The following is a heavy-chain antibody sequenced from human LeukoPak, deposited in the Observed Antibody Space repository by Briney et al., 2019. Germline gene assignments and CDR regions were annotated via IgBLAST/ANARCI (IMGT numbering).Heavy chain of an antibody. CDR3: AKDWGYYGSGSYSFDY. Sequence: GGSLRLSCAASGFTFSGYHMHWVRQAPGKGLEWVAFIQYDGSNEHYADSVNGRFTISRDNSRNTPYIQMSSLRPDDTAVYYCAKDWGYYGSGSYSFDYWGQGTLVTVSS. CDR2: IQYDGSNE. V-gene: IGHV3-30*02. CDR1: GFTFSGYH. D-gene: IGHD3-10*01. J-gene: IGHJ4*02.